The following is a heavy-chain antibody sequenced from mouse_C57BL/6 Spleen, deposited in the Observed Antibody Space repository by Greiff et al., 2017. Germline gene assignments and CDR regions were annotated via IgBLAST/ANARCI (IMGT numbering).Heavy chain of an antibody. J-gene: IGHJ2*01. Sequence: EVQLQQSGPGMVKPSQSLSLTCTVTGYSITSGYDWHWIRHFPGNKLEWMGYISYSGSTNYNPSLKSRISITHDTSKNHFFLKLNSVTTEDTATYYCARDGDYDYFDYWGQGTTLTVSS. CDR3: ARDGDYDYFDY. CDR2: ISYSGST. D-gene: IGHD2-4*01. CDR1: GYSITSGYD. V-gene: IGHV3-1*01.